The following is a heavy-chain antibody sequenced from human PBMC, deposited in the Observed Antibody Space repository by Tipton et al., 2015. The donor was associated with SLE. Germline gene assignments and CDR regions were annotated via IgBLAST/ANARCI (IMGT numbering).Heavy chain of an antibody. D-gene: IGHD6-13*01. J-gene: IGHJ6*02. Sequence: QVQLVQSGAEVKKPGSSVKVSCKASGGTFSSYAISWVRQAPGQGLEWMGGIIPIFGTANYAQKFQGRVTMTTDTSTSTAYMELRSLRSDDTAVYYCARDREESSSSWDYYYGMDVWGQGTTVTVSS. V-gene: IGHV1-69*06. CDR1: GGTFSSYA. CDR2: IIPIFGTA. CDR3: ARDREESSSSWDYYYGMDV.